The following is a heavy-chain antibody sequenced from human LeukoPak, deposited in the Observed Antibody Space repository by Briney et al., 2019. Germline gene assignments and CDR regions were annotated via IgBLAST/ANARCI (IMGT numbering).Heavy chain of an antibody. CDR3: ASLSGYCRGGSCQSGY. Sequence: GGSLRLSCGASGFTFSSYGMYWVRQAPGKGLEWVAVISYDGSNKYYADSVKGRFTISRDNSKNTLYLQMNSLRAEDTAVYYCASLSGYCRGGSCQSGYWGQGTLVTVSS. D-gene: IGHD2-15*01. CDR2: ISYDGSNK. CDR1: GFTFSSYG. J-gene: IGHJ4*02. V-gene: IGHV3-30*03.